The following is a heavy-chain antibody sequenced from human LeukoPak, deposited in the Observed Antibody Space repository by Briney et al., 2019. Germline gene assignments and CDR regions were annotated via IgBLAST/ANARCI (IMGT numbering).Heavy chain of an antibody. CDR1: GGSVSSCY. D-gene: IGHD2-2*01. CDR2: IYYSGST. J-gene: IGHJ5*02. V-gene: IGHV4-59*02. Sequence: PSETLSLTCTVSGGSVSSCYWSWIRQPPGKGLEWIGYIYYSGSTNYKPSVKSRVTISVDTSKNQFSLKLSSVTAADTAVYYCARDVVPAARFDPWGQGTLVTVSS. CDR3: ARDVVPAARFDP.